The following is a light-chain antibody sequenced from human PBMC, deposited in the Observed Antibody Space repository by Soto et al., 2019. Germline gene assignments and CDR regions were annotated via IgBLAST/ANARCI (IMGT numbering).Light chain of an antibody. CDR1: QDISTW. CDR3: QQANSFPIT. V-gene: IGKV1-12*01. Sequence: IQIVQSSTYGSASIGERVTIPFRASQDISTWLAWYQQKPGEAPKLLIYTASTLQSGVPSRFIATGSGTDFTLTITSLQPEYFGTFYCQQANSFPITFGQGTRLEIK. J-gene: IGKJ5*01. CDR2: TAS.